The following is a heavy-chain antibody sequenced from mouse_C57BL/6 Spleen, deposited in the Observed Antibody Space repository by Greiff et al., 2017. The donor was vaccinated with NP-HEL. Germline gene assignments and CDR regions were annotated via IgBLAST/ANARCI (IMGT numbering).Heavy chain of an antibody. J-gene: IGHJ4*01. D-gene: IGHD2-3*01. Sequence: EVQLQQSGPELVKPGASVKISCKASGYTFTDYYMNWVKQSHGKSLEWIGDINPNNGGTSYNQKFKGKATLTVDKSSSTAYMELRSLTSEDSAVYYCARGASIYDGYYNAMDYWGQGTSVTVSS. CDR2: INPNNGGT. CDR1: GYTFTDYY. CDR3: ARGASIYDGYYNAMDY. V-gene: IGHV1-26*01.